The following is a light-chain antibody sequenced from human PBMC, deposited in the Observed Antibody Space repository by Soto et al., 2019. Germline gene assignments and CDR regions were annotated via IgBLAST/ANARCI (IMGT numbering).Light chain of an antibody. J-gene: IGKJ1*01. CDR2: GAS. CDR1: QSVSSN. CDR3: QQYNNWPRT. V-gene: IGKV3-15*01. Sequence: EIVMTQSPATLSVSPGERATLSCRASQSVSSNLAWYQQKHGQXPRXXIFGASTRATDIPATFSGSGSGTEFTITISSLQSEDFAVYYGQQYNNWPRTFGQGTKVDIK.